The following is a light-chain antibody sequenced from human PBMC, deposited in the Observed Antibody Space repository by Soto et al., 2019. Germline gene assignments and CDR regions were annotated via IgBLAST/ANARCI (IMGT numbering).Light chain of an antibody. V-gene: IGLV2-11*01. J-gene: IGLJ3*02. CDR2: DVS. CDR1: SSDVGGYDF. Sequence: QSALTQPRSVSGSPGQSVTISCTGTSSDVGGYDFVSWYQQHPGKAPKLIIYDVSKRPSGVPDRFSGSKSANSASLTISGRLAEDEAVYYCCSYAGSYNLGVFGGGTKLTVL. CDR3: CSYAGSYNLGV.